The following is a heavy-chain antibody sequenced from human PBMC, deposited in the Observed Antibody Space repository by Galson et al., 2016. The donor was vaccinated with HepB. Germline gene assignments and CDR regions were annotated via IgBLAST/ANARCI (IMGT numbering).Heavy chain of an antibody. V-gene: IGHV5-51*01. CDR2: IYPGDFDI. J-gene: IGHJ6*02. CDR1: GSTFDSYW. CDR3: ARSCPDAYDFLGTSYNYYAMDV. Sequence: QSGAEVTKPGESLKISCRGSGSTFDSYWIGWVRQMPGKGLEWMAIIYPGDFDIRYSPSFQGQVTVSVDKSISTAYLQWSSLTASDTAMYYCARSCPDAYDFLGTSYNYYAMDVWGQGTTVIVS. D-gene: IGHD3-3*01.